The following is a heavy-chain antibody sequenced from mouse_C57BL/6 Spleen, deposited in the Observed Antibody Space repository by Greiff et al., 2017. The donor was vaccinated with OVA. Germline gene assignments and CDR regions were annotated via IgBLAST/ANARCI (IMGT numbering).Heavy chain of an antibody. V-gene: IGHV1-69*01. CDR3: ARRGNYGGAMDY. CDR1: GYTFTSYW. J-gene: IGHJ4*01. D-gene: IGHD2-1*01. Sequence: QVQLQQSGAELVMPGASVKLSCKASGYTFTSYWMHWVKQRPGQGLEWIGEIDPSDSYTNYNQKFKGKSTLTVDKSSSTAYMQLNSLTSEDSAVYYCARRGNYGGAMDYWGQGTSVTVSS. CDR2: IDPSDSYT.